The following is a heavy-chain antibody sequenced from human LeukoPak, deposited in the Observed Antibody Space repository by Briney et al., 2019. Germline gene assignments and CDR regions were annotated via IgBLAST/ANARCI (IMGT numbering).Heavy chain of an antibody. Sequence: PETLSLTCTVSGGSISSGGYYWSWIRQPPGKGLEWIGYIYYSGSTNYNPSLKSRVTISVDTSKNQFSLKLSSVTAADTAVYYCAREIDSGSYYVGNYFDYWGQGTLVTVSS. D-gene: IGHD1-26*01. CDR1: GGSISSGGYY. J-gene: IGHJ4*02. CDR3: AREIDSGSYYVGNYFDY. V-gene: IGHV4-61*08. CDR2: IYYSGST.